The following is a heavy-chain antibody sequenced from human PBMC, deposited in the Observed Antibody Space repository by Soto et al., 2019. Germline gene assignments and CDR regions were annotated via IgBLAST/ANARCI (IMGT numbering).Heavy chain of an antibody. J-gene: IGHJ4*02. CDR3: ARDRRESSSVLTPSYFDY. D-gene: IGHD6-13*01. CDR2: IYYSGST. V-gene: IGHV4-31*03. CDR1: GGSISSGGYY. Sequence: SETLSLTCTVSGGSISSGGYYRSWIRQHPGKGLEWIGYIYYSGSTYYNPSLKSRVTISVDTSKNQFSLKLSSVTAADTAVYYCARDRRESSSVLTPSYFDYWGKGTLVTVSS.